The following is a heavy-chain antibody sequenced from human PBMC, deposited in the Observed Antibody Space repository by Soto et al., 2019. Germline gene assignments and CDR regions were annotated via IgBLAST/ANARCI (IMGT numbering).Heavy chain of an antibody. J-gene: IGHJ6*02. V-gene: IGHV5-51*06. Sequence: GESRKIACKGSGYSFTTYWIGWVRQMPGKVLELMGIIYPGDAYTRXXPSFQGQXXIAAYKSIITXYLQWXSLKASDTAMYYCARSPYCYAMDVCGQGTTVTVS. CDR1: GYSFTTYW. CDR2: IYPGDAYT. CDR3: ARSPYCYAMDV.